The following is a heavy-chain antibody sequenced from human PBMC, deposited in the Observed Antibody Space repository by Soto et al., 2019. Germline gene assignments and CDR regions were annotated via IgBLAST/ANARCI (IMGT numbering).Heavy chain of an antibody. CDR2: IYYSGST. Sequence: SETLSLTCTVSGGSISSSSYYWGWIRQPPGKGLEWIGSIYYSGSTYYNPSLKSRVTISVDTSKSQFSLKLSSVTAADTAVYYCASKPDLYYYYGMDVWGQGTTVTVSS. CDR3: ASKPDLYYYYGMDV. CDR1: GGSISSSSYY. J-gene: IGHJ6*02. V-gene: IGHV4-39*01.